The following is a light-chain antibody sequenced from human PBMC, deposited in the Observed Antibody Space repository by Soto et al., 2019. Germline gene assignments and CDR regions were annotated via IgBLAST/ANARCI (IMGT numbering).Light chain of an antibody. V-gene: IGKV3-20*01. J-gene: IGKJ2*01. CDR1: QSVSSSY. CDR3: QQYGSSPPNT. CDR2: GAS. Sequence: EIVLTQSPGTLSLSPGERATLSCRASQSVSSSYLAWYQQKPGQAPRLLIYGASSRATGIPDRFSGSGSGTDCTLTISRLEPEDFAGYYCQQYGSSPPNTFGQGTKLEIK.